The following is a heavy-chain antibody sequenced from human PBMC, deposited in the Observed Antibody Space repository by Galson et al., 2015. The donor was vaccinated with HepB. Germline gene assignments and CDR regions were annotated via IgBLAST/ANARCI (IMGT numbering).Heavy chain of an antibody. V-gene: IGHV1-24*01. CDR1: GDVLTQLT. Sequence: SVKVSCKVSGDVLTQLTIHWVRQAPGKGLEWMGGYDPEEGDSVYAQKFRGRVTVTEDTSTDTAFLELSSLTSDDTAVYYCATDSSNFYGSGNYPIWGRGTLVTVSS. CDR3: ATDSSNFYGSGNYPI. D-gene: IGHD3-10*01. CDR2: YDPEEGDS. J-gene: IGHJ4*02.